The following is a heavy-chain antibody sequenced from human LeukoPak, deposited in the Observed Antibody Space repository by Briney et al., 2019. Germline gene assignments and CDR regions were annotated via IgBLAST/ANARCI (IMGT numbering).Heavy chain of an antibody. V-gene: IGHV4-39*02. CDR3: ARGQEAAAGTDY. Sequence: SETLSLTCTVSGGSISISSYYWGWIRQPPGKGLEWIGSIYYSGSTYYNPSLKSRVTISVDTSKNHFSLKLSSVTAADTAVYYCARGQEAAAGTDYWGQGTPVTVSS. D-gene: IGHD6-13*01. CDR2: IYYSGST. J-gene: IGHJ4*02. CDR1: GGSISISSYY.